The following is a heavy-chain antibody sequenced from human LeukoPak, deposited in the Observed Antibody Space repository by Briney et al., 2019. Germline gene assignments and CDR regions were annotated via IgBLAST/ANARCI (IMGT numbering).Heavy chain of an antibody. D-gene: IGHD3-22*01. CDR1: GGSISSSSYY. CDR2: AYYSGST. CDR3: ARGSDYYDKDAFDI. J-gene: IGHJ3*02. V-gene: IGHV4-39*01. Sequence: SETLSLTCTVSGGSISSSSYYWGWIRQPPGKGLEWIGSAYYSGSTYYNPSLKSRVTMSVDTSKNQFSLKLSSVTAADTAVYYCARGSDYYDKDAFDIWGQGTMVTVSS.